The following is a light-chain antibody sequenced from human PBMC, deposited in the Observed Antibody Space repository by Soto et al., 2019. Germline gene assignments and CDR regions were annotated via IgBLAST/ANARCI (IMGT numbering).Light chain of an antibody. CDR1: SSDVGAYDY. J-gene: IGLJ2*01. V-gene: IGLV2-14*01. Sequence: QSVLTQPASVSGSPGQSITISCTGTSSDVGAYDYVSWYQQHPGKAPKLMIYDVDSRPSGVSNRFSGSKSGNTASLTISGLQAEDETDYYCSSYTTSHTVVFGGGTKLTVL. CDR3: SSYTTSHTVV. CDR2: DVD.